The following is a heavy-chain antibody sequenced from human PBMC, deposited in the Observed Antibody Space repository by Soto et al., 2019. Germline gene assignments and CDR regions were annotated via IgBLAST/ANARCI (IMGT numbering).Heavy chain of an antibody. D-gene: IGHD5-12*01. Sequence: GXSVKVSCKASGFTFTSSAVQWVRQARGQRLEWIGWIVVGSGNTNYAQKFQERVTITRDMSTSTAYMELSSLRSEDTAVYYCAADGYSGYEGVDYWGQGTLVTVYS. CDR1: GFTFTSSA. V-gene: IGHV1-58*01. CDR2: IVVGSGNT. CDR3: AADGYSGYEGVDY. J-gene: IGHJ4*02.